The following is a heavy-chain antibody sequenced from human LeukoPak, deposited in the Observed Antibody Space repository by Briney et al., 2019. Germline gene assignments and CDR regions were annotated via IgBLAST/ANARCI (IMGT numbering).Heavy chain of an antibody. D-gene: IGHD3-22*01. J-gene: IGHJ4*02. CDR1: GFTFSSYA. V-gene: IGHV3-23*01. CDR2: ISGSGGST. CDR3: AKVVRSGYYYFDY. Sequence: GGFLRLSCAASGFTFSSYAMSWVRQAPGKGLEWVSAISGSGGSTYYADSVKGRFTISRDNSKNTLYLQMNSLRAEDTAVYYCAKVVRSGYYYFDYWGQGTLVTVSS.